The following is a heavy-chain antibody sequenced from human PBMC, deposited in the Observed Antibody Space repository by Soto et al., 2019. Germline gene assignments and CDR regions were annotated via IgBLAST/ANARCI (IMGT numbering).Heavy chain of an antibody. V-gene: IGHV3-66*01. CDR1: GFTVSSNY. D-gene: IGHD1-26*01. J-gene: IGHJ6*02. CDR2: IYSAGNT. Sequence: GGSLRLSCAASGFTVSSNYMSWVRQAPGKGLEWISIIYSAGNTYYADSVKGRFTISRDNSKNTLYLQMNSLGAEDTAVYYCARDFVVGGPTINYYYGMDVWGQGTTVTVLL. CDR3: ARDFVVGGPTINYYYGMDV.